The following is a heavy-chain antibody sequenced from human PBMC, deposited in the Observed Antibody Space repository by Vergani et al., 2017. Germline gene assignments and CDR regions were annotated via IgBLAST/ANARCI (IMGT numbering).Heavy chain of an antibody. CDR3: ARRNSGSYFWWFDP. CDR2: IYYSGST. J-gene: IGHJ5*02. CDR1: GGSISSSSYY. Sequence: QLQLQESGPGLVKPSETLSLTCTVSGGSISSSSYYWGWIRQPPGKGLEWIGSIYYSGSTYYNPSLKSRVTISVDTSKNQFSLKLSSVTAADTAVYYCARRNSGSYFWWFDPWGQGTLVTVSS. D-gene: IGHD1-26*01. V-gene: IGHV4-39*01.